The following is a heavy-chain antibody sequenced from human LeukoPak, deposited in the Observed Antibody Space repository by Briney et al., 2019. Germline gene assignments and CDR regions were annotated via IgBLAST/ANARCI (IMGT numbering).Heavy chain of an antibody. CDR1: GYTFTGYY. D-gene: IGHD6-13*01. V-gene: IGHV1-2*02. Sequence: GASVKVSCKASGYTFTGYYMHWVRQAPGQGLEWMGWISPNSGGTNYAQKFQGRVTMTRDTSISTAYMELSRLRSDDTAVYYCASGQLRIAAAGTQGLPTHWGQGTLVTVSS. CDR3: ASGQLRIAAAGTQGLPTH. J-gene: IGHJ4*02. CDR2: ISPNSGGT.